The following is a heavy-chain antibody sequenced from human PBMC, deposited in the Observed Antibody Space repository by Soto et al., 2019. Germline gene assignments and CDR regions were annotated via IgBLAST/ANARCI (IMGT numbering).Heavy chain of an antibody. Sequence: ASVKVSCKASGYTFTSYAMHWVRQAPGQRLEWMGWINAGNGNTKYSQKFQGRVTITRDTSASTAYMELSSLRYEDTAVYYCARDSAYHYDSSGYYEFHYCGQGAMVTVSS. D-gene: IGHD3-22*01. V-gene: IGHV1-3*01. CDR1: GYTFTSYA. CDR2: INAGNGNT. J-gene: IGHJ4*02. CDR3: ARDSAYHYDSSGYYEFHY.